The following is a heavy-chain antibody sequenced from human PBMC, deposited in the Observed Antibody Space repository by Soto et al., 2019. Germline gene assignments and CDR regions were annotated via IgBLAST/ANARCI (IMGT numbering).Heavy chain of an antibody. V-gene: IGHV4-31*03. CDR2: IYYRGST. CDR3: ARGSTVAAILFDY. D-gene: IGHD2-15*01. CDR1: GDSISSGGYY. J-gene: IGHJ4*02. Sequence: QVQLQESGPGLVKPSQTLSLTCTVSGDSISSGGYYWSLIRQHPGKGLEWIGYIYYRGSTYYNPSLKSRVIISVDTSKNQFSLKLSSVTAADTAVYYCARGSTVAAILFDYWGQGTLVTVSS.